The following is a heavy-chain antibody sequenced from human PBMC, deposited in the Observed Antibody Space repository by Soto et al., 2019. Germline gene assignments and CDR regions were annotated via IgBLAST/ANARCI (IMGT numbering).Heavy chain of an antibody. CDR2: ISGSGGST. J-gene: IGHJ4*02. V-gene: IGHV3-23*01. Sequence: EVQLLESGGGLVQPGGSLRLSCAASGFTFSSYAMSWVRQAPGKGLEWVSAISGSGGSTYYADSVKGRFTIARDNSKNPLYLQMNRLRGEDTAVYYCATNPLKLLWFGEAPGDYWGQGTLVTVSS. CDR1: GFTFSSYA. D-gene: IGHD3-10*01. CDR3: ATNPLKLLWFGEAPGDY.